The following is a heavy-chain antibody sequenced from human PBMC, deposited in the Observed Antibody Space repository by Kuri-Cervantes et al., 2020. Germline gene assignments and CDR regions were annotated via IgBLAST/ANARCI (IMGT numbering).Heavy chain of an antibody. J-gene: IGHJ4*02. CDR1: GGSISSYY. CDR3: ARQADTARHKFDY. V-gene: IGHV4-59*08. CDR2: IYYSGST. D-gene: IGHD5-18*01. Sequence: SETLSLTCPVSGGSISSYYWSWIRQPPGKGLEWIGYIYYSGSTYYKPSLKSRVTISVDTSKNQFSMNLTSVTAADTAVYFCARQADTARHKFDYWGQGTLVTVSS.